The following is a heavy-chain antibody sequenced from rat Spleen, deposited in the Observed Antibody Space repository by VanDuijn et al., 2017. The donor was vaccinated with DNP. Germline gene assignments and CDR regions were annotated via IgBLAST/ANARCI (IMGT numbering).Heavy chain of an antibody. Sequence: EVQLVESGGGPVQPGRSLKISCIASGFIFSNYWMTWIRQAPGKGLEWVASISNTGDNTYYSDSVKGRFTISRDNAKSTLYLQMDSLRSEDTATYYCARHPPYYFDYWGQGVMVTVSS. D-gene: IGHD3-2*01. CDR2: ISNTGDNT. J-gene: IGHJ2*01. CDR1: GFIFSNYW. CDR3: ARHPPYYFDY. V-gene: IGHV5-31*01.